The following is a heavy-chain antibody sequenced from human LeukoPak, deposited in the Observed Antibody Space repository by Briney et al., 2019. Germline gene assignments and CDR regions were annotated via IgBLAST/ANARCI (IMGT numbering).Heavy chain of an antibody. CDR1: GFTVSSNS. J-gene: IGHJ3*01. V-gene: IGHV3-53*01. D-gene: IGHD2-2*01. Sequence: GGSLRLSCAASGFTVSSNSMSWVRQAPGKGLEWVSLIYSGGSMSYADSVRGRFTISRDTSKNTLYPQMNSLRAEDTAVYYCARDRCSTTSCWLNAFDVWGQGTMVTVSS. CDR3: ARDRCSTTSCWLNAFDV. CDR2: IYSGGSM.